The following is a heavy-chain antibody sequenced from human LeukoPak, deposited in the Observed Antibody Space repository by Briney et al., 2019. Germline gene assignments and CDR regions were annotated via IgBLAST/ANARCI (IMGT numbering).Heavy chain of an antibody. CDR2: INHSGST. V-gene: IGHV4-34*01. D-gene: IGHD4-17*01. Sequence: SETPSLTCAVYGGSFSGYYWSWIRQPPGKGLEWIGEINHSGSTNYNPSLKSRVTILVDTSKNQFSLKLSSVTAADTAVYYCARGHSPVTTKVSYFQHWGQGTLVTVSS. CDR1: GGSFSGYY. CDR3: ARGHSPVTTKVSYFQH. J-gene: IGHJ1*01.